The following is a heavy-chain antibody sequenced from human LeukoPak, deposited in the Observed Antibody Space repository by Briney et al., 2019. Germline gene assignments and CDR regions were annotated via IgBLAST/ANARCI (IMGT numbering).Heavy chain of an antibody. J-gene: IGHJ3*02. CDR2: IYTTGST. Sequence: SETLSLTCSVSDGSMISYHWSWIRQPAGKGLEWIGRIYTTGSTDYNPSLMSRVTMSVDTSKNQFSLKLSSVTAADTAVYYCAREYYYDSSGYYPPHAFDIWGQGTMVTVSS. CDR3: AREYYYDSSGYYPPHAFDI. CDR1: DGSMISYH. D-gene: IGHD3-22*01. V-gene: IGHV4-4*07.